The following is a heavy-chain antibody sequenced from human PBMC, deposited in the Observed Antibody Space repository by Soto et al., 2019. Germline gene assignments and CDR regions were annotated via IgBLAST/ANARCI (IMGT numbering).Heavy chain of an antibody. J-gene: IGHJ4*02. Sequence: EVQLVESGGGLVQPGGSLRLSCAASGFTFSSYSMNWVRQAPGKGLEWVSYISSSSTIIYYADSVKGRFTISRDNAKNSRYLQMNSRRAEDTAVYYCARAPRGSGYYPPIYYFDYWGQGTLVTVSS. CDR2: ISSSSTII. CDR3: ARAPRGSGYYPPIYYFDY. D-gene: IGHD3-22*01. V-gene: IGHV3-48*01. CDR1: GFTFSSYS.